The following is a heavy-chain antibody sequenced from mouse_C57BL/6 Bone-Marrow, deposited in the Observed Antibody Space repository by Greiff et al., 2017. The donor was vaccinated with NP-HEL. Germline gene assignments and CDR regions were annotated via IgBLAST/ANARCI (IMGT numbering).Heavy chain of an antibody. CDR3: ASLWLRRNYYAMDY. V-gene: IGHV1-20*01. J-gene: IGHJ4*01. D-gene: IGHD2-2*01. CDR2: INPYNGDT. Sequence: VQLQQSGPELVKPGDSVKISCKASGYSFTGYFMNWVMQSHGKSLEWIGRINPYNGDTFYNQKFKGKATLTVDKSSSTAHMELRSLTSEDSAVYYCASLWLRRNYYAMDYWGQGTSVTVSS. CDR1: GYSFTGYF.